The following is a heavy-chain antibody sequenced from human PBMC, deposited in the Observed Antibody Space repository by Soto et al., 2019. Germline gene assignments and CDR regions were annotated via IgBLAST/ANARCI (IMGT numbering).Heavy chain of an antibody. CDR2: ISGSGGST. J-gene: IGHJ6*02. Sequence: PGGSLRLSCAASGFTFSSYAMSWVRQAPGKGLEWVSAISGSGGSTYYADSVKGRFTISRDNSKNTLYLQMNSLRAEDTAVYYCAKAGEEAVLWDSGSYYSYYYGMDVWGQGTTVTVSS. D-gene: IGHD3-10*01. CDR3: AKAGEEAVLWDSGSYYSYYYGMDV. CDR1: GFTFSSYA. V-gene: IGHV3-23*01.